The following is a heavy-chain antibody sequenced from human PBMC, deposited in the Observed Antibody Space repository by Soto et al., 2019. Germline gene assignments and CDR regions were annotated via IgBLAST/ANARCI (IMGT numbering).Heavy chain of an antibody. CDR2: INHSGST. J-gene: IGHJ6*02. CDR3: ASVGRGSGYLTKDYYYYGMDV. Sequence: SETLSLTCAVYGGSFSGYYWTWIRQPPGTGLEWIGEINHSGSTNYNPSLKSRVTISVDTSKNQFSLKLTSVTAADTAVYYCASVGRGSGYLTKDYYYYGMDVWGQGTTVTGSS. V-gene: IGHV4-34*01. D-gene: IGHD3-3*01. CDR1: GGSFSGYY.